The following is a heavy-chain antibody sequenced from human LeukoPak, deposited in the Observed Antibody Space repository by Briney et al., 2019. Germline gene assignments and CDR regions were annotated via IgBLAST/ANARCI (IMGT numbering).Heavy chain of an antibody. CDR1: GYTFTIYG. V-gene: IGHV1-18*01. Sequence: GASVKVSCRASGYTFTIYGITWVRQAPGQGLEWMGWISGYTGNTNYAQKLQGRVTMTTDTSTSTAYMELRSLRSDDTAVYYCARDSSRIAVAGEYFQHWGQGTLVTVSS. CDR2: ISGYTGNT. CDR3: ARDSSRIAVAGEYFQH. J-gene: IGHJ1*01. D-gene: IGHD6-19*01.